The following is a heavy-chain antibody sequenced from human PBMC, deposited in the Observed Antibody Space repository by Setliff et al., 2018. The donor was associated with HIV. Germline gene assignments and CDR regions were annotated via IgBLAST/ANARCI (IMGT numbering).Heavy chain of an antibody. J-gene: IGHJ4*02. CDR1: GYSFTSYW. V-gene: IGHV5-51*01. D-gene: IGHD7-27*01. CDR2: IYPGDSDT. CDR3: IRRRRAPGTGDLESY. Sequence: AGESLKISCKGSGYSFTSYWIGWVRQMPGKGLEWMGIIYPGDSDTRYSPSFQGQVTISADRSITTAYLKWSSLKVSDTAMYYCIRRRRAPGTGDLESYWGRGTLVSVS.